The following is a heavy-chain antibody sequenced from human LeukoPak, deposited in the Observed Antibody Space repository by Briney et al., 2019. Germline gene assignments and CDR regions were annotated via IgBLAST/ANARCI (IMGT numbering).Heavy chain of an antibody. CDR2: MYYSGST. J-gene: IGHJ1*01. CDR1: GGSISGYS. CDR3: ARLDSSGCLSV. V-gene: IGHV4-59*08. D-gene: IGHD6-19*01. Sequence: SETLSLTCTVSGGSISGYSWTWVGQPPGKGLEWIGYMYYSGSTNYNPSLKSRVTISVDTSKNQFSLKLSSVTASDTAVYYCARLDSSGCLSVWGQGTLVTVSS.